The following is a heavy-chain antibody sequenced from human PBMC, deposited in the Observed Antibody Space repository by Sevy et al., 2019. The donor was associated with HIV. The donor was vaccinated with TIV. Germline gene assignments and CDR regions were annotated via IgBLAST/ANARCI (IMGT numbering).Heavy chain of an antibody. CDR3: AKDGYKPSVGDENYYYYYMDV. D-gene: IGHD1-20*01. V-gene: IGHV3-23*01. Sequence: GSLRLSCAASGFTFSSYAMSWVRQAPGKWLEWVSAISGSGGSTYYADSVKGRFTISRDNSKNTLYLQMNSLRAEDTAVYYCAKDGYKPSVGDENYYYYYMDVSGKGTSVTVSS. CDR2: ISGSGGST. J-gene: IGHJ6*03. CDR1: GFTFSSYA.